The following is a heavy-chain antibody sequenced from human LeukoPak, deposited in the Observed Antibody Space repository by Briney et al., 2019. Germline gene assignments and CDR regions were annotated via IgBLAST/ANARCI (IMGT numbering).Heavy chain of an antibody. CDR1: GFIFDDYA. Sequence: GGSLRLSCAASGFIFDDYAMNWVRQAPGKGLEWVSGISWNSGSIAYADSVKGRFTISRDNAKNSLYLQMNSLRAEDTAVYYCARGQYSSGWLSYFDYWGQGTLVTVSS. CDR2: ISWNSGSI. D-gene: IGHD6-19*01. CDR3: ARGQYSSGWLSYFDY. V-gene: IGHV3-9*01. J-gene: IGHJ4*02.